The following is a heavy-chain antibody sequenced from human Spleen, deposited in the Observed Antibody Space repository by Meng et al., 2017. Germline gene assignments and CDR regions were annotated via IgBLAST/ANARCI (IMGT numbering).Heavy chain of an antibody. CDR1: GFTFSSYW. V-gene: IGHV3-74*01. CDR3: ARDLGWVLFDY. Sequence: GESLKISCAASGFTFSSYWMHWVRQAPGKGLVWLSRITSDGGSTNYADSVKGRFTVSRDNAKNTLYLQMNSLRADDTAVYYCARDLGWVLFDYWGQGALVTVSS. J-gene: IGHJ4*02. CDR2: ITSDGGST. D-gene: IGHD3-3*01.